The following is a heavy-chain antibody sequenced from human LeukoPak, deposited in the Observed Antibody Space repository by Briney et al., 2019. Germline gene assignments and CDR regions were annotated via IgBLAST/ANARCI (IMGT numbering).Heavy chain of an antibody. J-gene: IGHJ5*02. CDR3: ARVGGYSSLAYNWFDP. CDR1: GYIFSSYG. Sequence: GASVKVSCKTSGYIFSSYGISWVRQAPEQGLEWMGWISAYNGNTNYAQKLRGRVTMTTDTSTSTAYMELRSLRSDDTAVYYCARVGGYSSLAYNWFDPWGQGTLVTVSS. D-gene: IGHD6-19*01. V-gene: IGHV1-18*01. CDR2: ISAYNGNT.